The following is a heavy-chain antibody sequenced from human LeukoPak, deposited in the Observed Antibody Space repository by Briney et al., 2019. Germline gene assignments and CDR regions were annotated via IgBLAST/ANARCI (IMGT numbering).Heavy chain of an antibody. J-gene: IGHJ4*02. D-gene: IGHD2-2*02. CDR3: AKDDDQLIYYFDY. V-gene: IGHV3-23*01. CDR1: GFTFSSYG. Sequence: GGSLRLSCAASGFTFSSYGMSWVRQAPGKGLEWVSGISGSGGSTYYAESVKGRFTISRDNSKNTLYVQMNSLRAEDTAVYYCAKDDDQLIYYFDYWGLGTLVTVSS. CDR2: ISGSGGST.